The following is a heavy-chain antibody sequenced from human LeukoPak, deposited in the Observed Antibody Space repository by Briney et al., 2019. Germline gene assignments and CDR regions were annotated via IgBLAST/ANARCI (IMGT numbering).Heavy chain of an antibody. J-gene: IGHJ3*02. CDR2: IYYSGST. D-gene: IGHD2-15*01. CDR1: GGSISSGYY. V-gene: IGHV4-61*01. Sequence: PSQTLSLTCTVSGGSISSGYYWSWIRQPPGKGLEWIGYIYYSGSTNYNPSLKSRVTISVDTSKNQFSLKLSSVTAADTAVYYCARGEGSWYSMLHAFDIWGQGTMVTVSS. CDR3: ARGEGSWYSMLHAFDI.